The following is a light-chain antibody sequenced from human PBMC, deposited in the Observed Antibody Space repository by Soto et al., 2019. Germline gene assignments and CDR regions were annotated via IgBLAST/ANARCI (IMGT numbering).Light chain of an antibody. V-gene: IGKV3-20*01. Sequence: EIVLTQSPGTLSLSAGERATLSCRASQSLSSNYLAWYQQKPGQAPTVLIYGASSRATGIPGRFSGSGSGTDFTLTISRLEPEDVAVYYCQQYDTSATFGQGTKVEIK. CDR3: QQYDTSAT. J-gene: IGKJ1*01. CDR1: QSLSSNY. CDR2: GAS.